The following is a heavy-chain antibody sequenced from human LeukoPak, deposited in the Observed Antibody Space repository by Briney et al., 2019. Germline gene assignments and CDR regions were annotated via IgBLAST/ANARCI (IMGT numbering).Heavy chain of an antibody. J-gene: IGHJ6*03. D-gene: IGHD2-2*01. CDR2: IRYDGSNK. CDR3: AKALGGGYCSSTSCYLDASMDV. CDR1: GFTFSSYG. Sequence: GGSLRLSCAASGFTFSSYGMHWVRQAPGKGLEWVAFIRYDGSNKYYADSVKGRFTISRDNSKNTLYLQMNSLRAEDTAVYYCAKALGGGYCSSTSCYLDASMDVWGKGTTVTVSS. V-gene: IGHV3-30*02.